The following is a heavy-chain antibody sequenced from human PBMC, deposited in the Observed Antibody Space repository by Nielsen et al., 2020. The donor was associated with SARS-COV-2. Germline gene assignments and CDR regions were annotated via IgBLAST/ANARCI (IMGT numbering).Heavy chain of an antibody. J-gene: IGHJ4*02. Sequence: ASVKVSCKASGYTFTDYYMHWVRQAPGQGLEWMGWINPNSGGTNYAQKFQGRVTMTRDTSISTAYMELSRLRSDDTAVYYCARDHLGLYFFDYWGQGTLVTVSS. D-gene: IGHD3/OR15-3a*01. CDR1: GYTFTDYY. CDR2: INPNSGGT. V-gene: IGHV1-2*02. CDR3: ARDHLGLYFFDY.